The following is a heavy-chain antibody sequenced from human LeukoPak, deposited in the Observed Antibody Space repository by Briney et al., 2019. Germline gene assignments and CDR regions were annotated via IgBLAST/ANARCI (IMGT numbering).Heavy chain of an antibody. CDR3: ARDRGPCTA. CDR2: IDTSSSTI. D-gene: IGHD1-26*01. V-gene: IGHV3-11*01. CDR1: GFIFSDYD. Sequence: GESLRLSCAASGFIFSDYDMTWIRQAPGKGLEWISYIDTSSSTIYYAGSVKGRFTISRDNAKNSLFLQMNSLRAEDTAVYYCARDRGPCTAWGQGTLVTVSS. J-gene: IGHJ4*02.